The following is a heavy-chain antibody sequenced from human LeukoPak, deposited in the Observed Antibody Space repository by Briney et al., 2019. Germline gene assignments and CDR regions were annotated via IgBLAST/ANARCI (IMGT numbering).Heavy chain of an antibody. CDR1: GGSISSYY. Sequence: KPSETLSLTCTVSGGSISSYYWSWIRQPPGKGLEWIGYIYYSGSTNYNPSLKSRVTISVDTSKNQFSLKLSSVTAADTAVYYCARVGGEYDFWSGYYPGFDPWGQGTLVTVSS. CDR3: ARVGGEYDFWSGYYPGFDP. CDR2: IYYSGST. J-gene: IGHJ5*02. D-gene: IGHD3-3*01. V-gene: IGHV4-59*12.